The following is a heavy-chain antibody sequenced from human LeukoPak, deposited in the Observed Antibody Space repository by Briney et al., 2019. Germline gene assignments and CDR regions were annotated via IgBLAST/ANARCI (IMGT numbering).Heavy chain of an antibody. V-gene: IGHV3-30*02. Sequence: PGGSLRLSCAASGFTFSSYGMHWVRQAPGKGLEWVAFIRYDGSNKYYADSVKGRFTISRDNSKNTLYLQMNSLRAEDTAVYYCAKNYGDYPLFDYWGQGTLVTVSS. J-gene: IGHJ4*02. CDR1: GFTFSSYG. D-gene: IGHD4-17*01. CDR2: IRYDGSNK. CDR3: AKNYGDYPLFDY.